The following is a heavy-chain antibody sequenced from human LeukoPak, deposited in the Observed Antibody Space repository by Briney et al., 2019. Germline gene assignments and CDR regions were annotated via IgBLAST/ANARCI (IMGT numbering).Heavy chain of an antibody. V-gene: IGHV3-53*01. Sequence: GGSLRLSCAASGFPVSNNYMTWVRQAPGKGLEWVSLIYSGGDTYYADSVKGRFTISRDNAKNSLYLQTNSLRAEDTAVYYCASAAEYYYDSSGLAGAFDIWGQGTMVTVSS. CDR3: ASAAEYYYDSSGLAGAFDI. J-gene: IGHJ3*02. CDR2: IYSGGDT. CDR1: GFPVSNNY. D-gene: IGHD3-22*01.